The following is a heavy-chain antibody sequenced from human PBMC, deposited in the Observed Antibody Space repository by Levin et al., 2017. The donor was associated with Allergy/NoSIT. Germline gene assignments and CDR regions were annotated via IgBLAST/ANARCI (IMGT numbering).Heavy chain of an antibody. CDR3: ARNDYGDYVQNFDY. CDR2: VNCNSGDT. CDR1: GYTFTDHY. Sequence: GESLKISCEAAGYTFTDHYMHWVRQAPGQRLEWKGWVNCNSGDTHYAQKFQDRVTMTRDTSITTAYIEVSRLRFDDTALYFCARNDYGDYVQNFDYWGQGTLVTVSS. J-gene: IGHJ4*02. V-gene: IGHV1-2*02. D-gene: IGHD4-17*01.